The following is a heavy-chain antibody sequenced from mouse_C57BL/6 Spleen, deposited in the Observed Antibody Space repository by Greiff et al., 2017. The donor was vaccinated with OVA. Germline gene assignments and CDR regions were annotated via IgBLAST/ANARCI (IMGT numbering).Heavy chain of an antibody. V-gene: IGHV1-82*01. CDR3: ARSDFDV. J-gene: IGHJ1*03. CDR1: GYAFSSSW. CDR2: IYPGDGDT. Sequence: QVQLKESGPELVKPGASVKISCKASGYAFSSSWMNWVTQRPGKGLEWIGRIYPGDGDTNYNGKFKGKATLTADKSSSTAYMQLSSLTSEDSAVYFCARSDFDVWGTGTTVTVSS.